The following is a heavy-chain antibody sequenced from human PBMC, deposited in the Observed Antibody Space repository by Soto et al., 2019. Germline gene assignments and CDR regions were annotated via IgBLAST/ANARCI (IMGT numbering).Heavy chain of an antibody. Sequence: SETLSLTCTVSGGSISSGGYYWNWIRQHPGKGLEWIGYIYYSGSTYYNPSLKSRVTISVDTSKNQFSLKLSSVTAADTAVYYCARRRGTMVRGVYDYWGQGTLVTVSS. CDR2: IYYSGST. J-gene: IGHJ4*02. V-gene: IGHV4-31*03. CDR3: ARRRGTMVRGVYDY. CDR1: GGSISSGGYY. D-gene: IGHD3-10*01.